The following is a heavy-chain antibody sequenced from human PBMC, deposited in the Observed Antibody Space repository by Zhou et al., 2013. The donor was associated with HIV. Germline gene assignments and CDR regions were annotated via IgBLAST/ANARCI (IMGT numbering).Heavy chain of an antibody. D-gene: IGHD3-16*01. V-gene: IGHV1-69*12. Sequence: QVQLVQSGAEVKKPGSSVKVSCKASGGTFSSYAISWVRQAPGQGLEWMGGIIPIFGTANYAQKFQGRVRITAAESTTTAYMELSSLTSDDTAVYYCATIPHLSGGTVDMTAIGGGDYWGRGNPGRPCPQ. J-gene: IGHJ4*02. CDR2: IIPIFGTA. CDR3: ATIPHLSGGTVDMTAIGGGDY. CDR1: GGTFSSYA.